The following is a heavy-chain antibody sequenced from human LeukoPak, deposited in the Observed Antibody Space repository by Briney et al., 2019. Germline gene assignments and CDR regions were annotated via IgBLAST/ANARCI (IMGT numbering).Heavy chain of an antibody. CDR1: GFTFSNYD. CDR3: AKEIRGVIIKPFDY. CDR2: IKDTGGSA. Sequence: PGGSLRLSCVASGFTFSNYDMSWVRQAPGKGLEWVSNIKDTGGSAYYAKYVKGRFTVSRDNSKNALYLQMNSLRVDDTAVYYCAKEIRGVIIKPFDYWGQGILVTVSS. J-gene: IGHJ4*02. V-gene: IGHV3-23*01. D-gene: IGHD3-10*01.